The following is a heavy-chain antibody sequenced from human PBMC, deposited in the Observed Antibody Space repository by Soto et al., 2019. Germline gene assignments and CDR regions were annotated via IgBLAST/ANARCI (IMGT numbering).Heavy chain of an antibody. J-gene: IGHJ4*02. CDR3: AKAPHSSFLWFGEGPDY. D-gene: IGHD3-10*01. V-gene: IGHV3-23*01. CDR1: GFIFSNYA. CDR2: ISVSSGYT. Sequence: GGSLRLACVGSGFIFSNYAMSWIRHIPDKGLEWVSVISVSSGYTYSTDSVKGRFTVSRDNSKNTLYLQMNDLKPEDTAVYYCAKAPHSSFLWFGEGPDYWGQGT.